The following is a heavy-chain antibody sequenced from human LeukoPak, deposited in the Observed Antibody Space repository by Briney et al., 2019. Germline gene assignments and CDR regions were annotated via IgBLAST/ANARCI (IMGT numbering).Heavy chain of an antibody. CDR2: IYYSGST. CDR1: GGSISSGGYY. Sequence: SETLSLTCTVSGGSISSGGYYWSWIRQHPGKGLEWIGYIYYSGSTYYNPSLKSRVTISVDTSKNQFSLKLSSVTAADTAVYYCARVGIRGVIPFDYWGQGTLVTVSS. J-gene: IGHJ4*02. CDR3: ARVGIRGVIPFDY. D-gene: IGHD3-10*01. V-gene: IGHV4-31*03.